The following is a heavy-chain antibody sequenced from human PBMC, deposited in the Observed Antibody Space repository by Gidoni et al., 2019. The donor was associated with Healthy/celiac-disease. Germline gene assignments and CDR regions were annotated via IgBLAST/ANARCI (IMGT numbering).Heavy chain of an antibody. J-gene: IGHJ4*02. CDR2: IWYDGSNK. V-gene: IGHV3-33*01. D-gene: IGHD4-17*01. CDR1: GFTFSSYG. Sequence: QVQLVESGGGVVQPGRSLRLSCAASGFTFSSYGMQWVRQAPGKGLEWVAVIWYDGSNKYYADSVKGRFTISRDNSKNTLYLQMNSLRAEDTAVYYCARDSDYGDQPDYWGQGTLVTVSS. CDR3: ARDSDYGDQPDY.